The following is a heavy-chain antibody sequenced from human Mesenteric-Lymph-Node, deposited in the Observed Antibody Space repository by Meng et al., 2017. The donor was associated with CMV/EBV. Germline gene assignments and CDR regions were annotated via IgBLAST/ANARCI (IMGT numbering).Heavy chain of an antibody. J-gene: IGHJ4*02. Sequence: SGYTSTGVSKRWGQGVHGEGVERMGGNDPEVGEPIYAQKCQGRVTMTDDTSTGTTYMELTSLTSEDTAAYYCATCDAFGQQLPCVDFWGQGTLVTVSS. CDR2: NDPEVGEP. CDR3: ATCDAFGQQLPCVDF. D-gene: IGHD6-13*01. CDR1: GYTSTGVS. V-gene: IGHV1-24*01.